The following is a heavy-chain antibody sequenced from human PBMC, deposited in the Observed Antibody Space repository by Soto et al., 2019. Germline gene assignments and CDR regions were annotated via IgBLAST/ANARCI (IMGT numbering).Heavy chain of an antibody. CDR1: YA. V-gene: IGHV3-30-3*01. D-gene: IGHD3-10*01. Sequence: YARYCDRTPPGKGLEWVAIISYDGSNKYYADSVKGRFTISRDNSKNTLYLQMSSLRAEDTAVLYCARGSGSGTYPYFDYWGQGTLVTVSS. CDR2: ISYDGSNK. J-gene: IGHJ4*02. CDR3: ARGSGSGTYPYFDY.